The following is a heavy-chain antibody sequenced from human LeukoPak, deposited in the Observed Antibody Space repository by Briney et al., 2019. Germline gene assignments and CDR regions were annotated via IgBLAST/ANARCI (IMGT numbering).Heavy chain of an antibody. V-gene: IGHV1-69*13. J-gene: IGHJ4*02. CDR2: IIPIIGTA. CDR1: GDTFSSYT. CDR3: ARVRSTNTVVAPFDY. D-gene: IGHD4-23*01. Sequence: ASVKVSCKASGDTFSSYTISWVRQAPGQGREWMGGIIPIIGTANYAQKLQGRGTITADESTSTAYMELSSLRSEDTAVYYCARVRSTNTVVAPFDYWGQGTLVTVSS.